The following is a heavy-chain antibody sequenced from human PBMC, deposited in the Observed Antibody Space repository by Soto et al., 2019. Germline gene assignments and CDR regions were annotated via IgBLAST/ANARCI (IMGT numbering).Heavy chain of an antibody. CDR1: GGTFSSYA. CDR3: ARALGNYDSSGYYYDRFDP. Sequence: QVQLVQSGAEVKKPGSSVKGSCKASGGTFSSYAISWVRQAPGQGLEWMGGIIPIFGTANYAQKFQGRVTITADESTSTAYMELSSLRSEDTAVYYCARALGNYDSSGYYYDRFDPWGQGTLVTVSS. J-gene: IGHJ5*02. V-gene: IGHV1-69*01. CDR2: IIPIFGTA. D-gene: IGHD3-22*01.